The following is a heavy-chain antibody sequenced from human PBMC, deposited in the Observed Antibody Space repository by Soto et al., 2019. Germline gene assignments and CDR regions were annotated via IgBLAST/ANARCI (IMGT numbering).Heavy chain of an antibody. CDR3: ARERHNYSSGWYGVDY. D-gene: IGHD6-19*01. V-gene: IGHV1-3*01. J-gene: IGHJ4*02. CDR2: INAGNGNT. CDR1: GYTFTSYA. Sequence: ASVKVSCKASGYTFTSYAMHWVRQAPGQRLEWMGWINAGNGNTKYSQKFQGRVTITRDTSASTAYMELSSLRSEDTAVYYCARERHNYSSGWYGVDYWGQGTLVTVSS.